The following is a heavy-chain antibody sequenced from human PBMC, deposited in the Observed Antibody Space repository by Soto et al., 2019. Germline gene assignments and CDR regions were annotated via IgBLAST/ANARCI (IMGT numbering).Heavy chain of an antibody. CDR3: TSAGSYRFDY. J-gene: IGHJ4*02. Sequence: EVQLVESGGDLIQPGGSLRISCAASGFTFSTSWMHWVRQTPGEGLAWVSRINSDGTTINYADSVKGRFTISRDNAKNTLYLQMNSLRADDTAVYYCTSAGSYRFDYWGQGTRVTVSS. CDR1: GFTFSTSW. D-gene: IGHD1-26*01. CDR2: INSDGTTI. V-gene: IGHV3-74*01.